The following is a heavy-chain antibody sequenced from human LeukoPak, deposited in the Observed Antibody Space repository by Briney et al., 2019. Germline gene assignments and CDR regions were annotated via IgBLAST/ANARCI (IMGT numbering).Heavy chain of an antibody. D-gene: IGHD2-15*01. J-gene: IGHJ4*02. Sequence: PSETLSLTCTVSGGSISSYYWSWIRQPPGKGLEWIGYIYYSGSTNYNPSLKSRVTISVDTSKNQFSLKLSSVTAADTAVYYCARGIKRSGGQYYFDCWGQGTLVTVSS. CDR3: ARGIKRSGGQYYFDC. V-gene: IGHV4-59*01. CDR2: IYYSGST. CDR1: GGSISSYY.